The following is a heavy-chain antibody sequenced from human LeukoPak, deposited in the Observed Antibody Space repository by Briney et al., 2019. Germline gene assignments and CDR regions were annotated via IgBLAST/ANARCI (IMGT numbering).Heavy chain of an antibody. CDR2: ISYDGSNK. J-gene: IGHJ4*02. V-gene: IGHV3-30*01. D-gene: IGHD3-10*01. Sequence: GRSLRLSCAASGFTFSGYAMHWVRQAPGKGLEWVAVISYDGSNKYYADSVEGRFTISRDNSKNTYLQMNSLRAEDTAVYYCARDRGVIAAYLDYWGQGTLVTVSS. CDR3: ARDRGVIAAYLDY. CDR1: GFTFSGYA.